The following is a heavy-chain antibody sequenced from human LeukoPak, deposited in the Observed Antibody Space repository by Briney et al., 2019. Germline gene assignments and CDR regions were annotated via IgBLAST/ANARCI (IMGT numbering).Heavy chain of an antibody. CDR2: IYPGDSDT. J-gene: IGHJ3*01. V-gene: IGHV5-51*01. CDR3: ARSEDCSSTTSCYLGAFDF. Sequence: GESLKISCKASGYSFTTYWIGWVRQMPGKGLEWMGIIYPGDSDTTYSPSLQGQVTISADTSISTAYLQWSSLQASDTAMYYCARSEDCSSTTSCYLGAFDFWGQGTMVTVSS. CDR1: GYSFTTYW. D-gene: IGHD2-2*01.